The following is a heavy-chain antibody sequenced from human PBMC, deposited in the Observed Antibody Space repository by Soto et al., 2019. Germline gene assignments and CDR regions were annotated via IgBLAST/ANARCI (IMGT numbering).Heavy chain of an antibody. CDR1: GFTFSTHA. CDR2: VSFDGSNK. J-gene: IGHJ4*02. Sequence: QVQLVESGGGVVQPGRSLRLSCAASGFTFSTHAMHWVRQAPGKGLECVAFVSFDGSNKYYADSVKGRFTISRDNSKNTLYLQMSGLTPEDTAVYYCARDQTGITTTGGGRIDHWGQGTLVTVSS. D-gene: IGHD1-20*01. V-gene: IGHV3-30-3*01. CDR3: ARDQTGITTTGGGRIDH.